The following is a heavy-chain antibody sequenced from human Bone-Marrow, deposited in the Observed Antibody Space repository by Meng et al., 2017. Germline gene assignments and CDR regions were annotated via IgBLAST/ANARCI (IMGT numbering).Heavy chain of an antibody. CDR3: ATDPRSSLDTAMVRRGSGRIGDY. V-gene: IGHV3-30*01. CDR2: ISYDGSNK. CDR1: GFTFSSYA. Sequence: GGSLRLSCAASGFTFSSYAMHWVRQAPGKGLEWVAVISYDGSNKYYAGPVKGRFTISRDNFNNTLYLQMNSLRAEDTAVYYCATDPRSSLDTAMVRRGSGRIGDYWGLGTLVIVSS. J-gene: IGHJ4*02. D-gene: IGHD5-18*01.